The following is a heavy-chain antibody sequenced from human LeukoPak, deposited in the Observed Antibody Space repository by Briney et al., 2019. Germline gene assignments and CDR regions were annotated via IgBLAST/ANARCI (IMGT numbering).Heavy chain of an antibody. CDR1: GYIFASYG. CDR3: ARTYGSGSPYFDY. J-gene: IGHJ4*02. CDR2: ITSYNGNT. V-gene: IGHV1-18*01. Sequence: ASVKVSCKASGYIFASYGISWVRQAPGQGPEWMGWITSYNGNTNYAQKLQGRVTMTTDTSTSTAYMELRSLRSDDTAVYYCARTYGSGSPYFDYWGQGTLVTVSS. D-gene: IGHD3-10*01.